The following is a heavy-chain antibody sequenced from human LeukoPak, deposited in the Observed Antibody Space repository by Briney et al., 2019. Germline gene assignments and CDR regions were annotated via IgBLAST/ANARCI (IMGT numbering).Heavy chain of an antibody. CDR2: ISGSGDST. CDR1: GFTFSSYA. J-gene: IGHJ4*02. CDR3: ANNLGYISVY. Sequence: PGGSLRLSCAASGFTFSSYAMSWVRQAPGKGLEWVSAISGSGDSTNYADSVKGRFTIFRDNSKNMLYLQMNSLKAEDTAVYYCANNLGYISVYWGQGTLVTVSS. D-gene: IGHD6-19*01. V-gene: IGHV3-23*01.